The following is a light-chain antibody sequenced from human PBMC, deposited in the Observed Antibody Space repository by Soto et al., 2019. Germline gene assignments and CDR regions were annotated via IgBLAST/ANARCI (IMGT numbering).Light chain of an antibody. CDR1: SSDVGGYNY. Sequence: QPASVSGSPGQSITISCTGTSSDVGGYNYVSWYQQHPGKAPKLMIYDVSNRPSGVSNRFSGSKSGNTASLTISGLQAEDEADYYCSSYTSSSTLPWVFGGGTKVTVL. CDR3: SSYTSSSTLPWV. CDR2: DVS. V-gene: IGLV2-14*01. J-gene: IGLJ3*02.